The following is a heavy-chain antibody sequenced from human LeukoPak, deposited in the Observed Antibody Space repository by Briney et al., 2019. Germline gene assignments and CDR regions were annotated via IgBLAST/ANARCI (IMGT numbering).Heavy chain of an antibody. J-gene: IGHJ3*02. CDR1: GGSISSSSYY. Sequence: SETLSLTCTVSGGSISSSSYYWGWIRQPPGKGLEWIGSIYYSGSTYYNPSLKSRVTISVDTSKNQFSLELSSVTAADTAVYYCARDGVRWELPSGFDIWGQGTMVTVSS. CDR2: IYYSGST. CDR3: ARDGVRWELPSGFDI. D-gene: IGHD1-26*01. V-gene: IGHV4-39*07.